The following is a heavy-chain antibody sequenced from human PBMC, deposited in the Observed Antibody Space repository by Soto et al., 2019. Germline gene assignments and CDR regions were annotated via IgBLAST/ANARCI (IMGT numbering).Heavy chain of an antibody. CDR1: GFTFSSYA. V-gene: IGHV3-23*01. Sequence: GGSLRLSCAASGFTFSSYAMSWVRQAPGEGLEWVSAISGSGGSTYYADSVKGRFTISRDNSKNTLYLQMNSLRAEDTAVYYCAKGCIAAERYYYGMDVWGQGTTVTVSS. CDR3: AKGCIAAERYYYGMDV. J-gene: IGHJ6*02. D-gene: IGHD6-13*01. CDR2: ISGSGGST.